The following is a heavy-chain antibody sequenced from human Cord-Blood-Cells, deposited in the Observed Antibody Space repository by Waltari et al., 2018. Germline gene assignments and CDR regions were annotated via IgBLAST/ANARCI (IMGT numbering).Heavy chain of an antibody. V-gene: IGHV3-48*01. J-gene: IGHJ4*02. CDR1: GFTFSSYS. D-gene: IGHD4-17*01. CDR2: ISSSSSTI. CDR3: ARDRTVEPFDY. Sequence: EVQLVESGGGLVQPGGSLRPSCAASGFTFSSYSMHCVRQAPGKGLEWVSYISSSSSTIYYADSVKGRFTISRDNAKNSLYLQMNSLRAEDTAVYYCARDRTVEPFDYWGQGTLVTVSS.